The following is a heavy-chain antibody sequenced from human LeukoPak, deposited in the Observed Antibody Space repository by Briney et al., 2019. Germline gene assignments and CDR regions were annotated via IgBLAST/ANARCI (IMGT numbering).Heavy chain of an antibody. V-gene: IGHV3-23*01. D-gene: IGHD6-19*01. Sequence: GGSLRLSCALSGFTFSSYAMSWVRQAPGKGLEWVSAISGSGGSTYYADSVKGRFTISRDNSKNTLYLQMNSLRAEDTAVYYCAKVDKQWLAFDYWGQGTLVTVSS. CDR1: GFTFSSYA. J-gene: IGHJ4*02. CDR3: AKVDKQWLAFDY. CDR2: ISGSGGST.